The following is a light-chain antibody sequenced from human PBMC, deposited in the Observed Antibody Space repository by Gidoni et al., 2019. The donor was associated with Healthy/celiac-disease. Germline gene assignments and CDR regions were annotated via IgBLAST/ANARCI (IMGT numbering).Light chain of an antibody. Sequence: GERATLSCRASQSVSSSYLAWYQQKPGQAPRLLIYGASSRATGIPDRFSGSGSGTDFTLTISRLEPEDFAVYYCQQYGSSPRTFGQGTKLEIK. CDR1: QSVSSSY. CDR2: GAS. J-gene: IGKJ2*01. CDR3: QQYGSSPRT. V-gene: IGKV3-20*01.